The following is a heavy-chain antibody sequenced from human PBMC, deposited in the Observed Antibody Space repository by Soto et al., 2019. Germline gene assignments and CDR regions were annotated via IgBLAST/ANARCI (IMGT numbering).Heavy chain of an antibody. Sequence: ASVKVSCKASGYTFTGYYMHWVRQAPGQGLEWMGWINPNSGGTNYAQKFQGRVTVTRDTSISTAYMELSRLRSDDTAVYYCARELDCSSTSCPRGIWFDPWGQGTLVTFSS. D-gene: IGHD2-2*01. CDR1: GYTFTGYY. J-gene: IGHJ5*02. CDR2: INPNSGGT. V-gene: IGHV1-2*02. CDR3: ARELDCSSTSCPRGIWFDP.